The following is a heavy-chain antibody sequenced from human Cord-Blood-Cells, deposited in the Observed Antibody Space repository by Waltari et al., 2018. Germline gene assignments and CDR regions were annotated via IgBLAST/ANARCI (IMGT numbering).Heavy chain of an antibody. CDR1: GYTFTRYA. CDR3: ARDRTTKLTGIARGYFDL. CDR2: INGGNDKK. D-gene: IGHD7-27*01. V-gene: IGHV1-3*01. J-gene: IGHJ2*01. Sequence: QVQPVQSGAEVKKPGASVKVSCKASGYTFTRYAMHWVRQAPGQRLEWMGWINGGNDKKKYSRKFQGRGTITRDIAGSTAYRGLRSLRSDDTAVYYCARDRTTKLTGIARGYFDLWGRGTLVTVSS.